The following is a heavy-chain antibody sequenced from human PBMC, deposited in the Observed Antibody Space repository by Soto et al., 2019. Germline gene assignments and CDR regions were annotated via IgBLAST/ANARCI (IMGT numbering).Heavy chain of an antibody. J-gene: IGHJ6*02. Sequence: QVQLVQSGAEVKKPGASVKVSCKASGYTFTSYGISWVRQAPGQGLEWMGWISAYNGNTNYAQKLQGRVTMTTDTSTSTADMELRSLRSDDTAVYYCARSPGVVAGSYYYGMDVWGQGTTVTVSS. CDR1: GYTFTSYG. CDR3: ARSPGVVAGSYYYGMDV. D-gene: IGHD6-19*01. V-gene: IGHV1-18*01. CDR2: ISAYNGNT.